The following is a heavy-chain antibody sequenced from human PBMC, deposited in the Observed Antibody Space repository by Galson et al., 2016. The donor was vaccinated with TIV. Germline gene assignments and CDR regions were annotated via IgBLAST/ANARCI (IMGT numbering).Heavy chain of an antibody. CDR1: GFTFDDYA. D-gene: IGHD2-21*01. Sequence: SLRLSCAASGFTFDDYALHWVRQAPGKGLEWVSGISWNGGVVGSADSVKGRFTISRDNAKKSLYLQMNSLTTADTAVYFCGKGSGDAPDYFYMDVWGEGTTVIVSS. CDR2: ISWNGGVV. CDR3: GKGSGDAPDYFYMDV. V-gene: IGHV3-9*01. J-gene: IGHJ6*03.